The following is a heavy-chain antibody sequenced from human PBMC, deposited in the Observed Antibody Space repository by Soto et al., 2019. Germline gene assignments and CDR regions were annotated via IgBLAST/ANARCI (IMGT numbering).Heavy chain of an antibody. V-gene: IGHV4-39*01. J-gene: IGHJ6*02. Sequence: SETLSLTCTVSGDSISSTNYYWGWIRQPPGKGLEWIGTFYSGRGNYYNPSLKSRVTISVDTSKNQFSLRLSSVTAADTAVYYLGRKSTENYRYKYFFTMDVWGQGTTVTVSS. CDR1: GDSISSTNYY. CDR3: GRKSTENYRYKYFFTMDV. D-gene: IGHD1-1*01. CDR2: FYSGRGN.